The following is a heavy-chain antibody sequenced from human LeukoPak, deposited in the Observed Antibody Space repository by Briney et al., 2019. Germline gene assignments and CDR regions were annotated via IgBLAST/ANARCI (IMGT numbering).Heavy chain of an antibody. CDR3: ARASNVLRFLEWLPDAFDI. V-gene: IGHV7-4-1*02. CDR1: GYTFTSYA. Sequence: SVKVSCKASGYTFTSYAMNWVRQAPGQGLEWMGWINTNTGNPTYAQGFTGRFVFSLDTSVSTEYLQISSLKAEDTAVHYCARASNVLRFLEWLPDAFDIWGQGTMVTVSS. J-gene: IGHJ3*02. CDR2: INTNTGNP. D-gene: IGHD3-3*01.